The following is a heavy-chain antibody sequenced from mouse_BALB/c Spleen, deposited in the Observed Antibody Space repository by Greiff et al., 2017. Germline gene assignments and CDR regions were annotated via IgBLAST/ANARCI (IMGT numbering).Heavy chain of an antibody. J-gene: IGHJ3*01. CDR1: GFSLTSYG. CDR3: ARDKGYYRYDGFAY. Sequence: QVQLKESGPGLVAPSQSLSITCTVSGFSLTSYGVHWVRQPPGKGLEWLGVIWAGGSTNYNSALMSRLSISKDNSKSQVFLKMNSLQTDDTAMYYCARDKGYYRYDGFAYWGQGTLVTVSA. D-gene: IGHD2-14*01. CDR2: IWAGGST. V-gene: IGHV2-9*02.